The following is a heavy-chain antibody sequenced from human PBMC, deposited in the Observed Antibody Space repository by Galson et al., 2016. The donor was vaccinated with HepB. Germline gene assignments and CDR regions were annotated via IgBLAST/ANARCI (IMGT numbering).Heavy chain of an antibody. Sequence: SVKVSCKASGYTFTSYGISWVRQAPGQGLEWMGWISAYNGNTNYAQKLQGRVTMTTDTSTSTAYMELRSLRSDDTAVYYCARVNSIMYSGGYGWFAPWGQGTLVTVSS. CDR1: GYTFTSYG. V-gene: IGHV1-18*01. CDR3: ARVNSIMYSGGYGWFAP. CDR2: ISAYNGNT. J-gene: IGHJ5*02. D-gene: IGHD1-26*01.